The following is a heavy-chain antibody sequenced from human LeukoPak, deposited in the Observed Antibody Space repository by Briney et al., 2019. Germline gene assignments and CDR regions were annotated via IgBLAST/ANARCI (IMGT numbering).Heavy chain of an antibody. V-gene: IGHV3-66*02. Sequence: GGSLRLSCAASGFTVSSNYMSWVRQAPGKGLEWVSVIYSGGSTYYADSVTGRFTISRDNSKNTLYLQMNSLKAEDTAVYYCARGRHYAILTGYYYYYYMDVWGKGTTVTVSS. CDR2: IYSGGST. J-gene: IGHJ6*03. CDR3: ARGRHYAILTGYYYYYYMDV. D-gene: IGHD3-9*01. CDR1: GFTVSSNY.